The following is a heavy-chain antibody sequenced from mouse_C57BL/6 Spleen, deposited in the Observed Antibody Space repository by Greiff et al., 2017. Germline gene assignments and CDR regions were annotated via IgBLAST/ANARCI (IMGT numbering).Heavy chain of an antibody. D-gene: IGHD2-4*01. CDR3: AKGELRDYAMDY. Sequence: EVQLVESGPGLVKPSQSLSLTCSVTGYSITSGYYWNWIRQFPGNKLEWMGYISYDGSNNYNPSLKNRISITRATSKNQFFLKLNSVTTEDTATYYCAKGELRDYAMDYWGQGTSVTVSS. CDR1: GYSITSGYY. CDR2: ISYDGSN. V-gene: IGHV3-6*01. J-gene: IGHJ4*01.